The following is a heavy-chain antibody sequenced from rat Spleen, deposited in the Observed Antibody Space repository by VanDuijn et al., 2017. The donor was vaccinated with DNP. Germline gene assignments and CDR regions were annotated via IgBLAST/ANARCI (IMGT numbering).Heavy chain of an antibody. CDR2: ITRSGGDT. CDR3: ASHDYSY. D-gene: IGHD1-7*01. CDR1: GFDFNNYY. Sequence: EVQLVETGGDFVQPERSLKLSCAASGFDFNNYYMAWIRQVPGKGLGWVASITRSGGDTYYPDSVKGRFTISRENAKSTLYLQMNSLRSEDTATYYCASHDYSYWGQGVMVTVSS. J-gene: IGHJ2*01. V-gene: IGHV5-31*01.